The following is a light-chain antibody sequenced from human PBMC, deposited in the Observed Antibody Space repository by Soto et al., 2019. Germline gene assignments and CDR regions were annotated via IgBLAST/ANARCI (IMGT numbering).Light chain of an antibody. V-gene: IGLV2-23*02. Sequence: VLTQPASVSGSPGQSITISCTGTSIDVGSYNFVSWYQQHPGKAPKLMIYEVSKRPSGVSNRFSGSKSGNTASLTISGLQAEDEADYYCCSYAGSSTFVIFGGGTKVTVL. CDR3: CSYAGSSTFVI. CDR2: EVS. J-gene: IGLJ2*01. CDR1: SIDVGSYNF.